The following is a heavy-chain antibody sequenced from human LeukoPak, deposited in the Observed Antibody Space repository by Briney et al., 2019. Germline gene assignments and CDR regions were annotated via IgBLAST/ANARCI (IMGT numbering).Heavy chain of an antibody. J-gene: IGHJ4*02. CDR2: IYYSGST. CDR3: ARYCSGGSCYSGEMF. V-gene: IGHV4-30-4*01. CDR1: GGSISSGDYY. D-gene: IGHD2-15*01. Sequence: PSQTLSLTCTVSGGSISSGDYYWSWIRQPPGKGLEWIGYIYYSGSTYYNPSLKSRVTISVDTSKNQFSLKLSSVTAADTAVYYCARYCSGGSCYSGEMFWGQGTLVTVSS.